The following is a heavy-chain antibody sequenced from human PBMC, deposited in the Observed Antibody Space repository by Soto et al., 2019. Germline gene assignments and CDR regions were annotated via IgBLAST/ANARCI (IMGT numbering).Heavy chain of an antibody. CDR1: GFTFSSYI. J-gene: IGHJ6*02. V-gene: IGHV3-48*02. CDR2: ISSSSSTI. CDR3: ARCSSSSEGGTYYYYGMDV. D-gene: IGHD6-6*01. Sequence: PGGSLRLSCAASGFTFSSYIMNWVRQAPGKGLEWVSYISSSSSTIYYADSVKGRFTISRDNAKNSLYLQMNSLRDEDTAVYYCARCSSSSEGGTYYYYGMDVWGQGTTVTVSS.